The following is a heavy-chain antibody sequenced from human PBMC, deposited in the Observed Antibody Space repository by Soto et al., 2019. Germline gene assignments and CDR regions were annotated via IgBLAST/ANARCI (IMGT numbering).Heavy chain of an antibody. Sequence: EVQLVESGGGLVQPGGSLRLSCAASGFTFSSYSMNWVRQAPGKGLEWVSYISSSSTTKYYADSVKGRFTISRDNAKNSLYLKMKSLRAEDTAVYYCARDGCSGSNCLNWFDPWGQGTLVTVSS. V-gene: IGHV3-48*01. CDR3: ARDGCSGSNCLNWFDP. CDR2: ISSSSTTK. CDR1: GFTFSSYS. D-gene: IGHD2-15*01. J-gene: IGHJ5*02.